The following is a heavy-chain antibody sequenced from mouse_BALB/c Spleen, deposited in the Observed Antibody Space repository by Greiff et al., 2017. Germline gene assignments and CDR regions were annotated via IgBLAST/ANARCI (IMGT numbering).Heavy chain of an antibody. CDR2: ISSGSSTI. J-gene: IGHJ3*01. V-gene: IGHV5-17*02. D-gene: IGHD4-1*01. Sequence: EVQLVESGGGSVQPGGSRKLSCAASGFTFSSFGMHWVRQAPEKGLEWVAYISSGSSTIYYADTVKGRFTISRDNPKNTLFLQMTSLRSEDTAMYYCARSGKKAWFAYWGQGTLVTVSA. CDR3: ARSGKKAWFAY. CDR1: GFTFSSFG.